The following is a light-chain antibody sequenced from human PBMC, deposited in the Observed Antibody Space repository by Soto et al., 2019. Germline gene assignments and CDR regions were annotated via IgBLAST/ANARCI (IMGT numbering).Light chain of an antibody. CDR3: CSYAGDSILT. J-gene: IGLJ2*01. CDR1: SSDVGSYNL. V-gene: IGLV2-23*02. Sequence: QSALTQPASVSGSPGQSITISCIGTSSDVGSYNLGSWYQHHPGKAPKLMIYEDSKRPSGDSNRFSGDKSGNTASLTISGLQAGDEADYFSCSYAGDSILTFGGGTKLTVL. CDR2: EDS.